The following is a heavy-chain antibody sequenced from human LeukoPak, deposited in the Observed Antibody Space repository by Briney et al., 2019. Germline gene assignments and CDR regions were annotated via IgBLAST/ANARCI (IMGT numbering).Heavy chain of an antibody. Sequence: PSETLSLTCTVSGGSISGSSYYWGWIRQPPGKGLEWIGSIYYSGSTYYNPSLKSRVTISADTSKNQFSLKLNSVTAADTAVYYCARLGTVLRYFYWFDPWGQGTLVTVSS. CDR1: GGSISGSSYY. J-gene: IGHJ5*02. CDR2: IYYSGST. D-gene: IGHD3-9*01. V-gene: IGHV4-39*01. CDR3: ARLGTVLRYFYWFDP.